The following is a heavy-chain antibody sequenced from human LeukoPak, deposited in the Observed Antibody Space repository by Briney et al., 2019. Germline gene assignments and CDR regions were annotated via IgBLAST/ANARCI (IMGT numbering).Heavy chain of an antibody. CDR2: IYYSGST. J-gene: IGHJ4*02. D-gene: IGHD3-22*01. CDR3: ARRIGTTYYYDSSGYYYFDY. Sequence: PSETLSLTCTVSGGSISSSSYYWGWIRQPPGKGLEWIGSIYYSGSTYYNPSLKSRVTISVDTSKNQFSLKLSSVTAADTAVYYCARRIGTTYYYDSSGYYYFDYWGQGTLVTVSS. V-gene: IGHV4-39*01. CDR1: GGSISSSSYY.